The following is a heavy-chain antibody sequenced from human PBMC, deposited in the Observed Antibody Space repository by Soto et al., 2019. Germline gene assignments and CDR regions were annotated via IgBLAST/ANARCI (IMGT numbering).Heavy chain of an antibody. J-gene: IGHJ4*02. CDR1: GGTFSSYA. CDR3: ACGYDSRSNEQFDC. CDR2: IIPIFGTA. D-gene: IGHD5-12*01. Sequence: SVKVSCKASGGTFSSYAISWVRQAPGQGLEWMGGIIPIFGTANYAQKFQGRVTITADKSTSTAYMELSSLRSEDTAVYYCACGYDSRSNEQFDCWGQGTLVTVSS. V-gene: IGHV1-69*06.